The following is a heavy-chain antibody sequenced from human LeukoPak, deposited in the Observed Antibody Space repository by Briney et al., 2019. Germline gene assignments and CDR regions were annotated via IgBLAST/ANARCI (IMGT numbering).Heavy chain of an antibody. CDR1: GFTFSSYA. V-gene: IGHV3-30*04. Sequence: GGSLRLSCAASGFTFSSYAMHWVRQAPGKGLEWVAVISYDGSNKYYADSVKGRFTISRDNSKNTLYLQMNSPRAEDTAVYYCARVYYDNPPDYWGQGTLVTVSS. J-gene: IGHJ4*02. CDR2: ISYDGSNK. CDR3: ARVYYDNPPDY. D-gene: IGHD3-22*01.